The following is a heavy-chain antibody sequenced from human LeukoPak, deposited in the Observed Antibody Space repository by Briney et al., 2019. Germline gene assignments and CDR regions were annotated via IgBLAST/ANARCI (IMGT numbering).Heavy chain of an antibody. V-gene: IGHV4-34*01. Sequence: SETLSLTCAVYGGSFSGYYWSWIRQPPGKGLEWIGEINHSGSTNYNPSLKSRVTISVDTSKNQFSLKLGSVTAADTAVYYCARRRITMVRGAIDYWGQGTLVTVSS. D-gene: IGHD3-10*01. CDR1: GGSFSGYY. J-gene: IGHJ4*02. CDR3: ARRRITMVRGAIDY. CDR2: INHSGST.